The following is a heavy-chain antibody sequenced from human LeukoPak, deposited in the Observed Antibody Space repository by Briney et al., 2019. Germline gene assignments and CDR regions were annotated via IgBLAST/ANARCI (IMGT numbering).Heavy chain of an antibody. J-gene: IGHJ4*02. Sequence: GASVKVSCKASGYTFTSYGISWVRQAPGQGLEWMGWISAYNGNTNYAQKLQGRITMTTDTSTSTAYMELRSLRSDDTAVYYCARGSDYYDSSGYDGFDYWGQGTLVTVSS. CDR1: GYTFTSYG. D-gene: IGHD3-22*01. V-gene: IGHV1-18*01. CDR3: ARGSDYYDSSGYDGFDY. CDR2: ISAYNGNT.